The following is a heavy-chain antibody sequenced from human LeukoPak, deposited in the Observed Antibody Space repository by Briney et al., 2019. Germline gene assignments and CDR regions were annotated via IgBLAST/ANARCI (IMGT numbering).Heavy chain of an antibody. CDR1: GFTFSSYA. CDR2: INHSGST. Sequence: PGGSLRLSCAASGFTFSSYAMSWIRQPPGKGLEWIGEINHSGSTNYNPSLKSRVTISVDTSKNQFSLKLSSVTAADTAVYYCARGAYYYGSGSYYNPLAYYYGMDVWGQGTTVTVSS. CDR3: ARGAYYYGSGSYYNPLAYYYGMDV. V-gene: IGHV4-34*01. J-gene: IGHJ6*02. D-gene: IGHD3-10*01.